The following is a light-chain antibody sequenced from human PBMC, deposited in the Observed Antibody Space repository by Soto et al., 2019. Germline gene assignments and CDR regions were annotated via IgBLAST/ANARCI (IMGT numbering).Light chain of an antibody. CDR1: QSVSSN. J-gene: IGKJ1*01. CDR2: GAS. CDR3: QQYNNWPPWT. V-gene: IGKV3-15*01. Sequence: EIVMKQYPATLSVSPGERATLSCRASQSVSSNLAWYQQKPGQAPRLLIYGASTRATGIPARFSGSGSGTEFTLTISSLQSEDFAVYYCQQYNNWPPWTFGQGTKVDI.